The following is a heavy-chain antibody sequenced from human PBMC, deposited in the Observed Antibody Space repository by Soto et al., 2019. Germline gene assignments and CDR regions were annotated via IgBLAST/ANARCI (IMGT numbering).Heavy chain of an antibody. D-gene: IGHD1-26*01. CDR3: AKKLGPSAFDL. Sequence: QVQLVQSGAEVKKPGSSVKVSCKASGGTFTDYTITWVRQAPGQGLEWMGRIIPVLDLSNYAQKFQGRVTITADKSTTTSYMELSGLTSDDTAVYHCAKKLGPSAFDLWGRGTLVTVSS. J-gene: IGHJ2*01. V-gene: IGHV1-69*02. CDR2: IIPVLDLS. CDR1: GGTFTDYT.